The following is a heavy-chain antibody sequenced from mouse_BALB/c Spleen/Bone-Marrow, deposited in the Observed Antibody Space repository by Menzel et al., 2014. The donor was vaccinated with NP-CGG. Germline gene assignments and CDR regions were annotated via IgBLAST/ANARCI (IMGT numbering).Heavy chain of an antibody. Sequence: QVQLQQPGPGLVAPSQSLSITCTVSGFSLTDYGVSWIRQPPGKGLEWLGVIWGVGTTYYNSALKSRLSISKDNSKSQVFLKMNSRQTDDTAIYDCAKIYYDFDGFAHWGQGTLVTVSA. CDR3: AKIYYDFDGFAH. J-gene: IGHJ3*01. V-gene: IGHV2-6-5*01. D-gene: IGHD2-4*01. CDR2: IWGVGTT. CDR1: GFSLTDYG.